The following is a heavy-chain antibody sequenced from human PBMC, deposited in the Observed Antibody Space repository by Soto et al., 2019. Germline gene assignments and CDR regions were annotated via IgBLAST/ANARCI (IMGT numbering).Heavy chain of an antibody. Sequence: EVQLVESGGGLVQPGGSLRLSCAASGFRFIDYWMTWVRQAPGKGLEWVANIKHEGIEKRYADSVKGRFTIARDNAKSSLDQQMNSLTADDTAVYYCSRGLLQDYGDYGYFQYWGRGTLVAVSS. CDR1: GFRFIDYW. CDR2: IKHEGIEK. D-gene: IGHD4-17*01. V-gene: IGHV3-7*01. CDR3: SRGLLQDYGDYGYFQY. J-gene: IGHJ1*01.